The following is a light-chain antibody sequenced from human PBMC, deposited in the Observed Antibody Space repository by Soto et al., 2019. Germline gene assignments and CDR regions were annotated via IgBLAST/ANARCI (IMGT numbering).Light chain of an antibody. J-gene: IGKJ4*01. CDR1: QSVSSSY. Sequence: EIVLTQSPGTLSLSPGERATLSCRASQSVSSSYLAWYQQKPGQAPRLLICGASTRASGVPDRFSGSGSGTEFILTISSLQSEDSAVYYCQQYDVWPALTFGGGTKVDIK. CDR2: GAS. V-gene: IGKV3-20*01. CDR3: QQYDVWPALT.